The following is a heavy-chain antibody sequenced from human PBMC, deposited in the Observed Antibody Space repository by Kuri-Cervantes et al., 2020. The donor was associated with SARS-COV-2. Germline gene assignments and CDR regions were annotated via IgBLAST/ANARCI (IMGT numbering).Heavy chain of an antibody. D-gene: IGHD6-19*01. V-gene: IGHV3-13*05. CDR2: IGTAGDP. CDR1: GFTFSSYD. CDR3: ARDPDSSGWYAGDAFDI. Sequence: GGSLRLSCAASGFTFSSYDMHWVRQATGKGLEWVSAIGTAGDPYYPGSVKGRFTISRENAKNSLYLQMNSLRAGDTAVYYCARDPDSSGWYAGDAFDIWGQGTMVTVSS. J-gene: IGHJ3*02.